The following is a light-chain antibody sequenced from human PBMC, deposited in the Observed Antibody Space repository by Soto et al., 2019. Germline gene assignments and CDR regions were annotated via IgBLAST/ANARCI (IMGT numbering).Light chain of an antibody. CDR3: QQSET. V-gene: IGKV1-5*01. Sequence: DIQMTQSPSTLSASVGDRVTITCRASQSISSWLAWYQQKPGKAPKLLIYDASSLESGVPSRFSGSGSGTEFTLTISSLQPDDFATYYCQQSETFGQGTNVDIK. CDR1: QSISSW. CDR2: DAS. J-gene: IGKJ1*01.